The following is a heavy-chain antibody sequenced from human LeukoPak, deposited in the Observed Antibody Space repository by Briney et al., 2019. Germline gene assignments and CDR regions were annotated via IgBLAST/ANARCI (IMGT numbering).Heavy chain of an antibody. CDR2: LYSGGST. Sequence: TGGSLRLSCAASGFTVSNNDMTWVRQAPGKGLQWVSGLYSGGSTTYADSVKGRFTISIDNSKNTLYLQMKSLRAEDTAVYYCATVRGYTGHVYFDYWGQGTLVTVSS. J-gene: IGHJ4*02. D-gene: IGHD5-12*01. CDR1: GFTVSNND. V-gene: IGHV3-66*01. CDR3: ATVRGYTGHVYFDY.